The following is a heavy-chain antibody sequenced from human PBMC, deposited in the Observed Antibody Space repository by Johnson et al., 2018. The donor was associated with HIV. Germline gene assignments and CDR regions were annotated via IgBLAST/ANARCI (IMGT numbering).Heavy chain of an antibody. V-gene: IGHV3-11*04. CDR3: GALAGIISAFDI. Sequence: QVQLVESGGGLVKPGGSLRLSCAASGFTFSDYYMSWIRQAPGKGLEWVSYISSSGSTIYYADSVKGRFTISRDNSKNTLYLQMNSLRAEDKAVYYCGALAGIISAFDIWGQGTMVAVSS. J-gene: IGHJ3*02. D-gene: IGHD6-19*01. CDR2: ISSSGSTI. CDR1: GFTFSDYY.